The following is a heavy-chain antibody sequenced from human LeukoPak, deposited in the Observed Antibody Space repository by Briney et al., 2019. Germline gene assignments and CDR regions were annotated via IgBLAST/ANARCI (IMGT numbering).Heavy chain of an antibody. Sequence: PGGSLRLSVQGLGSTFSPKAINWSGRAQAKGRGWVAIISYDVSNKNYADSVKGRLTISRDNSNNMLFLQLNSLRTDDTAVYFCATAYSSGWADYWGQGTLVTVSS. J-gene: IGHJ4*02. V-gene: IGHV3-30-3*02. CDR1: GSTFSPKA. CDR3: ATAYSSGWADY. D-gene: IGHD6-19*01. CDR2: ISYDVSNK.